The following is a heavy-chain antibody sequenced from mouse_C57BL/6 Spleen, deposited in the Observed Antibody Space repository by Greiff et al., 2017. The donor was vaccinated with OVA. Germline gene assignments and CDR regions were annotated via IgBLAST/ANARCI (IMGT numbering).Heavy chain of an antibody. CDR2: IYPRSGNT. V-gene: IGHV1-81*01. D-gene: IGHD1-1*01. Sequence: QVQLQQSGAELARPGASVKLSCKASGYTFTSYGISWVKQRTGQGLEWIGEIYPRSGNTYYNEKFKGKATLTADKSSSTAYMELRSLTSEDSAVYFWERLGLPGSSYRYCDVWGTGTTVTVSS. CDR3: ERLGLPGSSYRYCDV. CDR1: GYTFTSYG. J-gene: IGHJ1*03.